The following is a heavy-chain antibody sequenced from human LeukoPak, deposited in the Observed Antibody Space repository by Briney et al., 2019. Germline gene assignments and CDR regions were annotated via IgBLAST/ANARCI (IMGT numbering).Heavy chain of an antibody. J-gene: IGHJ3*02. D-gene: IGHD4-17*01. CDR2: ISWNSGSI. Sequence: GGSLRLSCAASGFTFDDYAMHWVRQAPGKGLGWVSGISWNSGSIGYADSVKGRFTISRDNAKNSLYLQMNSLRAEDTALYYCAKVPDYGDYVDAFDIWGQGTMVTVSS. CDR1: GFTFDDYA. CDR3: AKVPDYGDYVDAFDI. V-gene: IGHV3-9*01.